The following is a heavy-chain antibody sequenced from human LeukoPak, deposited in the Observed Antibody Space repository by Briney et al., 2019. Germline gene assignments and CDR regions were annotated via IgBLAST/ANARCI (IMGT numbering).Heavy chain of an antibody. CDR1: GFTFSSYA. D-gene: IGHD1-26*01. Sequence: GGSLRLSCAASGFTFSSYAMSWVRQAPGKGLEWVSGISGSGDNTLYADSVKGRFTISRDNSKNTLYLEMNSLRAEDTAIYYCAKMKGHPLPKYYMDVWGQGTMVTVSS. V-gene: IGHV3-23*01. CDR2: ISGSGDNT. J-gene: IGHJ6*01. CDR3: AKMKGHPLPKYYMDV.